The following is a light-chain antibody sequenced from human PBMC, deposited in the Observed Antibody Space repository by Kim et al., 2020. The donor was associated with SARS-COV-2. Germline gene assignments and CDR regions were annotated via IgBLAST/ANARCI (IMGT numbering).Light chain of an antibody. CDR1: QSISDY. CDR3: QQSYEMPCT. J-gene: IGKJ2*01. V-gene: IGKV1-39*01. Sequence: DIQMTQSPSSLSASVGDRVTLTCRASQSISDYVNWYQQKPGKAPKLLIYAASTLQSGVPSRFSGSGSGTDFTLTISSLQPEDIATYYCQQSYEMPCTFGQGTKLEI. CDR2: AAS.